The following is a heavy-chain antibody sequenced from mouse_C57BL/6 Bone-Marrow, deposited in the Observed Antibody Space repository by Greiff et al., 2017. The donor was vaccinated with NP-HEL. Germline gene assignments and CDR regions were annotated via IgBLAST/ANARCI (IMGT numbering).Heavy chain of an antibody. CDR2: IDPENGDT. J-gene: IGHJ2*01. D-gene: IGHD1-1*02. CDR1: GFNIKDDY. Sequence: EVQLQQSGAELVRPGASVKLSCTASGFNIKDDYMHWVKQRPEQGLEWIGWIDPENGDTEYASKFQGKATITADTSSNTAYLQLSSLTSEDTAVYYSTTSRGGPHIVYTGENTTLSDSS. V-gene: IGHV14-4*01. CDR3: TTSRGGPHIVY.